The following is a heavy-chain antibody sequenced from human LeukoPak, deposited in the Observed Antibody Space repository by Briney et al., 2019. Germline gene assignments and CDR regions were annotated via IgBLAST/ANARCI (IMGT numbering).Heavy chain of an antibody. D-gene: IGHD3-3*01. CDR1: GFTFSSYW. CDR2: IKQDGSEK. CDR3: ARVGLGITIFGAVKNAFDI. Sequence: PGGSLRLSCAASGFTFSSYWMSWVRQAPGKGLEWVANIKQDGSEKYYVDSVKGRFTISRDNAKNSLYLQMNSLRAEDTAVYYCARVGLGITIFGAVKNAFDIWGQGTMVTVSS. V-gene: IGHV3-7*01. J-gene: IGHJ3*02.